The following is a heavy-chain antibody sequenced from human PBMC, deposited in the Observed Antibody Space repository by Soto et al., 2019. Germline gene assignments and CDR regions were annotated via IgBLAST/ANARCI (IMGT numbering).Heavy chain of an antibody. CDR3: ARESRYCSGGSCYFLPGIDY. Sequence: QVQLVQSGAEVKKPGSSVKVSCKASGGTFSSYAISWVRQAPGQGLEWMGGIIPIFGTANYAQKFQGRVTITAAESTSTGYMELSSLRSEETAVYYCARESRYCSGGSCYFLPGIDYWGQGALVSVSS. J-gene: IGHJ4*02. D-gene: IGHD2-15*01. CDR1: GGTFSSYA. V-gene: IGHV1-69*12. CDR2: IIPIFGTA.